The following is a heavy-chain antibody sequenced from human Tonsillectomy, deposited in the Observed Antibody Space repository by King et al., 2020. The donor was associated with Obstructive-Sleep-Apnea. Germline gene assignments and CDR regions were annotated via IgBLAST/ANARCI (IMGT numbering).Heavy chain of an antibody. D-gene: IGHD2-2*01. CDR2: IRWNSGSI. CDR3: AKGYCSSTSCYVDLDY. Sequence: VQLVESGGGLVQPGRSLRLSCAASGFTFDDYAIHWVRQAPGKGLEWVSGIRWNSGSIGYADSVKGRFTISRDNAKNSLYLQMNSLRADDTALYYCAKGYCSSTSCYVDLDYWGQGTLVTVSS. CDR1: GFTFDDYA. V-gene: IGHV3-9*01. J-gene: IGHJ4*02.